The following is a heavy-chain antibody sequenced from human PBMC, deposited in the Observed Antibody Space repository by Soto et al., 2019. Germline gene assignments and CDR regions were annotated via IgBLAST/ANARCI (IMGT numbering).Heavy chain of an antibody. V-gene: IGHV3-23*01. CDR1: GFTFSNYG. CDR3: AKKSGVGATWYFDY. CDR2: LPEIGTNT. J-gene: IGHJ4*02. D-gene: IGHD1-26*01. Sequence: GGSLRLSCAASGFTFSNYGMSWVRQAPGKGLEWVSALPEIGTNTYYADSVKGRFTISRDNSKNTLFLQINNLRAGDTAIYYCAKKSGVGATWYFDYWGQGTLVTVSS.